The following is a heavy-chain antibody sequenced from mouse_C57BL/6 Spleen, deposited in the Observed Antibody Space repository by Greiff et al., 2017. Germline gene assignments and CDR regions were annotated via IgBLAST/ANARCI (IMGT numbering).Heavy chain of an antibody. V-gene: IGHV5-17*01. Sequence: EVQLQESGGGLVKPGGSLKLSCAASGFTFSDYGMHWVRQAPEKGLEWVAYISSGSSTIYYADTVKGRFTISRDNAKNTLFLQMTSLRSEDTAMYYCARQGGYGNYCAMDYWGQGTSVTVSS. CDR1: GFTFSDYG. CDR3: ARQGGYGNYCAMDY. D-gene: IGHD2-1*01. J-gene: IGHJ4*01. CDR2: ISSGSSTI.